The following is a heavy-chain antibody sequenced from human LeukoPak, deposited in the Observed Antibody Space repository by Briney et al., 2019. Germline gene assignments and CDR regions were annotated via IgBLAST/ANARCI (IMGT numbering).Heavy chain of an antibody. Sequence: GGSLRLSCTASGFTFGDYAMSWVRQAPGTGLEWVGFIRSKAYGGTTEYAASVKGRFTVSRDDSKSIAYLQMNSLKTEDTAVYYCTRSAPDLYDFWSGYFGYWGQGTLVTVSS. D-gene: IGHD3-3*01. V-gene: IGHV3-49*04. CDR3: TRSAPDLYDFWSGYFGY. CDR2: IRSKAYGGTT. J-gene: IGHJ4*02. CDR1: GFTFGDYA.